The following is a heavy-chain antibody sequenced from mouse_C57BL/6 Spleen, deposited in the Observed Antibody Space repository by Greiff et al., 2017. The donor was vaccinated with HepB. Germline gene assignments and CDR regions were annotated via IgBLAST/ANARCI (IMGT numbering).Heavy chain of an antibody. V-gene: IGHV1-50*01. CDR3: ARKTTVVATEAMDY. CDR1: GYTFTSYW. Sequence: QVHVKQPGAELVKPGASVKLSCKASGYTFTSYWMQWVKQRPGQGLEWIGEIDPSDSYTNYNQKCKGKATLTVDTSSSTAYMQLSSLTSEDSAVYYCARKTTVVATEAMDYWGQGTSVTVSS. D-gene: IGHD1-1*01. J-gene: IGHJ4*01. CDR2: IDPSDSYT.